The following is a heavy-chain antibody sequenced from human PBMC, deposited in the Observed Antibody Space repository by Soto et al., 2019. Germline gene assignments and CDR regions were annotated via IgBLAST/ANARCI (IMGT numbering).Heavy chain of an antibody. CDR2: INSDGSST. CDR3: ARGLLWFGDSSDLESYNYHYYMDV. D-gene: IGHD3-10*01. J-gene: IGHJ6*03. V-gene: IGHV3-74*01. CDR1: RFPFSSYW. Sequence: EVQLVESGGGLVQPGGSLRLSYAASRFPFSSYWMYWVRQAPGKGLVWVSHINSDGSSTRYADSVTGRFTISRDNAKNTLYLHMNSLRAEDTAVYYCARGLLWFGDSSDLESYNYHYYMDVWGKGTTVTVSS.